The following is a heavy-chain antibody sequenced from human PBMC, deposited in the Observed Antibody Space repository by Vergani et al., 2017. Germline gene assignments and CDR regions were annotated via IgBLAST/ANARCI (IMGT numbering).Heavy chain of an antibody. J-gene: IGHJ5*02. Sequence: QLQLQESGPGLVKPSATLSLTCSVSGASIRSSNYYWGWIRQPPGKGLEWISSIYYSGSPHYNPSLKSRVTISVDTSKNQFSLKLSSVTAADTAVYFCAGHSAVEWLVRLGWIDPWGQGILVTVSS. D-gene: IGHD6-19*01. CDR1: GASIRSSNYY. V-gene: IGHV4-39*01. CDR3: AGHSAVEWLVRLGWIDP. CDR2: IYYSGSP.